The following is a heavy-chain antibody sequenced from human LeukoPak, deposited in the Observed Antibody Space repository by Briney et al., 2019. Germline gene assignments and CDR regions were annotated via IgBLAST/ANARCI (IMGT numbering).Heavy chain of an antibody. CDR2: INPNRGGT. CDR1: GFTFTAYY. Sequence: ASVKVSCKASGFTFTAYYMHWVRQAPGQRLEWMGWINPNRGGTNYAQKFQVRVIMTWDTSISTASMELSRLRSDDTAVYYCSRGPHWDPHFDFWGQGTLVTVSS. CDR3: SRGPHWDPHFDF. V-gene: IGHV1-2*02. D-gene: IGHD7-27*01. J-gene: IGHJ4*02.